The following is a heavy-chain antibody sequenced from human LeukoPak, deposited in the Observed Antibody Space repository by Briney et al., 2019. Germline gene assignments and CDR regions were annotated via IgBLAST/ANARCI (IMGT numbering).Heavy chain of an antibody. CDR1: GFTFTSRSA. D-gene: IGHD6-13*01. CDR3: AAPYSSTWFDY. Sequence: SVMVSCKASGFTFTSRSAVQWVRQARGQRLEWIGWIVVGSDNTNYAQKFQERVTITRDMSTSTAYMELSSLRSEDTAVYYCAAPYSSTWFDYWGQGTLVTVSS. J-gene: IGHJ4*02. CDR2: IVVGSDNT. V-gene: IGHV1-58*01.